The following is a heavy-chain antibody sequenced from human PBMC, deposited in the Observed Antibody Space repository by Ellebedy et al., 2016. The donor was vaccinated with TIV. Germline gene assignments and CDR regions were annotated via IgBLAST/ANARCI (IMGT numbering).Heavy chain of an antibody. CDR2: IYYSGST. CDR1: GGSISSSSYY. Sequence: SETLSLTCTVSGGSISSSSYYWGWIRQPPGKGLEWIGSIYYSGSTYYNPSLKSRVTISVDTSKNQFSLKLSSVTAADTAVYYCARRIHSSGWDDAFDIWGQGTMVTVSS. J-gene: IGHJ3*02. V-gene: IGHV4-39*01. CDR3: ARRIHSSGWDDAFDI. D-gene: IGHD6-19*01.